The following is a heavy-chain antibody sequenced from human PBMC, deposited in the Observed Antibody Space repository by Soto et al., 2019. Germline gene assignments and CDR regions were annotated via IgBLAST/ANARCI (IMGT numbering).Heavy chain of an antibody. J-gene: IGHJ6*02. CDR1: GFTFGDYA. V-gene: IGHV3-49*04. D-gene: IGHD3-22*01. CDR2: IRSKAYGGTT. CDR3: TRDRYTYDSSGYYYTYYYYGMDV. Sequence: GGSLRLSCTASGFTFGDYAMSWVRQAPGQGLEWVGFIRSKAYGGTTEYAASMKGRFTISRDDSKSIAYLQMNSLKTEDTAVYYCTRDRYTYDSSGYYYTYYYYGMDVWGQGTTVTVSS.